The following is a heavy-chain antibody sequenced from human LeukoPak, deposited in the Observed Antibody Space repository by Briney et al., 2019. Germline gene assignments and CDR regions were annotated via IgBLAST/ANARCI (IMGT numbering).Heavy chain of an antibody. D-gene: IGHD3-22*01. V-gene: IGHV3-23*01. CDR3: AKRGVAIRVILVGFHNEAYYFDS. J-gene: IGHJ4*02. CDR1: GITLSNYG. Sequence: QSGGSLRLSCAVSGITLSNYGMSWVRQAPGKGLEWVAGISDRGGRTNYADSVKGRFTISRDNPKNTLYLQMNSLRAEDTAVYFCAKRGVAIRVILVGFHNEAYYFDSWGQGALVTVSS. CDR2: ISDRGGRT.